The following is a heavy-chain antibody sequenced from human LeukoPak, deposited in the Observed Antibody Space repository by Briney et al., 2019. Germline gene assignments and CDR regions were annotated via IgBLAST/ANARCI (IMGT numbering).Heavy chain of an antibody. Sequence: PGGSLRLSCATSGFTFSDYNMNWVRQVPGKGLESVSYMSRSGNIIYYADSVKGRFTISRDNAKNSLYLQMNSLRVEDTGVYYCARDVYYGSGSPRLDYWGQGTLVTVFS. V-gene: IGHV3-48*01. CDR1: GFTFSDYN. CDR3: ARDVYYGSGSPRLDY. J-gene: IGHJ4*02. CDR2: MSRSGNII. D-gene: IGHD3-10*01.